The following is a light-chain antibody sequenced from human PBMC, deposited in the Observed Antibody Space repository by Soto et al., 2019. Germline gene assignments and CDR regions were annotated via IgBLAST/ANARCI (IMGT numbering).Light chain of an antibody. Sequence: QAVVTQEPSLTVSPGGTVTLTCSSSTGTVTSGNYPYWFHQKPGQDPRTLVYNTSDKHSWTPARFSGCLLGGKAALTLSGSQPEDEADFYCLLSYSGARVFGGGTQLTVL. J-gene: IGLJ7*01. CDR2: NTS. CDR3: LLSYSGARV. V-gene: IGLV7-46*01. CDR1: TGTVTSGNY.